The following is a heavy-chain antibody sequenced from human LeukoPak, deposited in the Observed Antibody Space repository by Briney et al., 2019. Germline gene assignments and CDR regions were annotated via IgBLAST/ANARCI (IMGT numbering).Heavy chain of an antibody. CDR3: VRGRYSGYYFYDAFDI. CDR1: GYSFTSYW. Sequence: GESLKISCKGSGYSFTSYWIGWVRQMPGKGLEWMGIIYPGDSDTRYSPSLQGQVTISADKSISTAYLQWSSLKASDTAMYYCVRGRYSGYYFYDAFDIWGQGTMVTVSS. CDR2: IYPGDSDT. D-gene: IGHD3-22*01. V-gene: IGHV5-51*01. J-gene: IGHJ3*02.